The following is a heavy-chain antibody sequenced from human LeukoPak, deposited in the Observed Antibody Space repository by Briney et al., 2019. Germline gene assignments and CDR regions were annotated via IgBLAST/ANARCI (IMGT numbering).Heavy chain of an antibody. CDR2: IGTAGDT. CDR3: ARDLDSSGWYFDY. J-gene: IGHJ4*02. V-gene: IGHV3-13*01. D-gene: IGHD6-19*01. Sequence: PGGSLRLSCATSGFTFSSYDMHWVRQPTGKGLEWVSGIGTAGDTYYLGSVKGRFTISRENAKNSVYLQMNSLRAEDTAVYYCARDLDSSGWYFDYWGQGTLVTVSS. CDR1: GFTFSSYD.